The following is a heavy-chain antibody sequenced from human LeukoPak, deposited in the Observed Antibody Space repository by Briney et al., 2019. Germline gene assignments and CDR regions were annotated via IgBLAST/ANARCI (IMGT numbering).Heavy chain of an antibody. CDR1: GGSISSRGYY. D-gene: IGHD2-15*01. V-gene: IGHV4-31*03. CDR3: ARLITDQYCSGDSCLNWFDP. CDR2: IYYSGST. J-gene: IGHJ5*02. Sequence: SETLSLTCTVSGGSISSRGYYWSWIRQHPGKGLEWNGYIYYSGSTYYNPSLKSRLTISVDTSKNQFSLKLSSVTAADTAVYYCARLITDQYCSGDSCLNWFDPWGQGTLVTVSS.